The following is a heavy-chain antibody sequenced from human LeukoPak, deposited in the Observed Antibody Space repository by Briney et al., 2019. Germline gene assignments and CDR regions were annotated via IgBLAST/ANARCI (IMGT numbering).Heavy chain of an antibody. CDR1: GYTFTSYG. D-gene: IGHD1-26*01. CDR2: ISAYNGNT. V-gene: IGHV1-18*01. J-gene: IGHJ3*02. Sequence: ASVKVSCKASGYTFTSYGISWVRQAPGQGLEWMGWISAYNGNTNYAQKLQGRVTMTTDTSTSTAYMELRSLRSEDTAVYYCATCAVLVDAAFDIWGQGTMVTVSS. CDR3: ATCAVLVDAAFDI.